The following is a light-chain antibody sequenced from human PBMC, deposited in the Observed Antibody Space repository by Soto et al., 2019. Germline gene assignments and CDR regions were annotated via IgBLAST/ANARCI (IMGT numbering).Light chain of an antibody. Sequence: IVMTQSPVTLSVSPGERATLSCRASQSVSTNLAWYQHRPGQAPRLLIYEVSTRATYIPARFSGRGSRTDFTLTISSLQAEDVAVYYCHQYYYSSQTFGQGTKVDIK. CDR3: HQYYYSSQT. J-gene: IGKJ1*01. CDR2: EVS. CDR1: QSVSTN. V-gene: IGKV3-15*01.